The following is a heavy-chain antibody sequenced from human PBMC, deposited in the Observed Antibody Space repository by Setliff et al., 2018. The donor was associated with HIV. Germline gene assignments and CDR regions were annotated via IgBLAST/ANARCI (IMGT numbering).Heavy chain of an antibody. CDR3: XXVGXXAXPVGRYFDY. J-gene: IGHJ4*02. Sequence: PPGKGLEWIGYIYYRGSTYYNPSLXSRVTISVXXSKNQFSLRLXSVXXAXTAVYYXXXVGXXAXPVGRYFDYWGQGALVTVSS. CDR2: IYYRGST. V-gene: IGHV4-30-4*03.